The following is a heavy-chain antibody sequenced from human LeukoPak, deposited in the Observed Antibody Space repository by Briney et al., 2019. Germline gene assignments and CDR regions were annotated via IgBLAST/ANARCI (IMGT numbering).Heavy chain of an antibody. CDR2: IRSKAYGGTT. CDR3: TKYSGRIDY. CDR1: GFTFGDYA. Sequence: GGSLRLSCTSSGFTFGDYAMSWFRQAPGKGLEWVAFIRSKAYGGTTEHAASVKGRFTISRDDSKSIAYLQMNSLKTEDTAVYYCTKYSGRIDYWGQGTLVTVSS. D-gene: IGHD5-18*01. J-gene: IGHJ4*02. V-gene: IGHV3-49*03.